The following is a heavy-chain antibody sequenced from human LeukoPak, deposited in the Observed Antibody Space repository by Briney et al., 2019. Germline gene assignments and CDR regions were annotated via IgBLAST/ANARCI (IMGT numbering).Heavy chain of an antibody. CDR2: VSGSGGNT. D-gene: IGHD6-19*01. V-gene: IGHV3-23*01. Sequence: PGASLRLSCAASGFTFSSYAITWVRQAPGKGLEWVSAVSGSGGNTSYAASVKGRFTISRDNSKNTLYLQMNSLRAEDTAVYYCAKDRSSGWYTTLDYWGQGVLVTVSS. CDR1: GFTFSSYA. J-gene: IGHJ4*02. CDR3: AKDRSSGWYTTLDY.